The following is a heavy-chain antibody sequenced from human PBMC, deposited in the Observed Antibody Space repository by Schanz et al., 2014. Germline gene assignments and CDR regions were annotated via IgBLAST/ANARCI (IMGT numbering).Heavy chain of an antibody. D-gene: IGHD1-1*01. CDR3: AKIERNED. Sequence: EVQLVESGGGLVQPGGSLRLSCTASGFTFSSYSMNWVRQAPGKGLEWVSAINTGVNTYYADSVRGRFTMSRDNSKNTLYLQMNSLRAGDAAVYFCAKIERNEDWGQGTLXTVSS. CDR2: INTGVNT. V-gene: IGHV3-23*04. J-gene: IGHJ4*02. CDR1: GFTFSSYS.